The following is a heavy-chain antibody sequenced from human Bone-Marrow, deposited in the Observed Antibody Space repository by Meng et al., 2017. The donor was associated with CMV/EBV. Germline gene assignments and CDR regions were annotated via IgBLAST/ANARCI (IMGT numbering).Heavy chain of an antibody. CDR3: AKYVVVTAAADY. Sequence: EAQLLGSGGGLVQPGGSMRLSCAASGFTFSSYAMSWVRQAPGKGLEWVSAISGSGGSTYYADSVKGRFTISRDNSKNTLYLQMNSLRAEDTAVYYCAKYVVVTAAADYWGQGTLVTVSS. V-gene: IGHV3-23*01. CDR1: GFTFSSYA. J-gene: IGHJ4*02. D-gene: IGHD2-21*02. CDR2: ISGSGGST.